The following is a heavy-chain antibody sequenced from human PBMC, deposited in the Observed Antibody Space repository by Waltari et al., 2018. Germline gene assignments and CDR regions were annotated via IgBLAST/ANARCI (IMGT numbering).Heavy chain of an antibody. Sequence: QVQLVQSGAEVKKPGASVKVSCKASGYTSTSYYMHWVRQAPGQGLEWMGIINPSGGSTSYAQKFQGRVTMTRDTSTSTVYMELSSLRSEDTAVYYCARDPDITMVQGGFDPWGQGTLVTVSS. CDR3: ARDPDITMVQGGFDP. V-gene: IGHV1-46*01. D-gene: IGHD3-10*01. J-gene: IGHJ5*02. CDR2: INPSGGST. CDR1: GYTSTSYY.